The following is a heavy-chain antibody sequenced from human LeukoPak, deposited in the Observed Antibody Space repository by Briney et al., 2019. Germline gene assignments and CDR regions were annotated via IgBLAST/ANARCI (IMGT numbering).Heavy chain of an antibody. Sequence: SETLSLTCTVSGDSISSYYWSWIRQPPGKGLEWTAYISYSGSTNYNPSLKSRVTISFDTSKNQFSLKLSSVTAADTAVYYCASIAVAGTWDYWGQGTLVTVSS. CDR2: ISYSGST. CDR3: ASIAVAGTWDY. J-gene: IGHJ4*02. D-gene: IGHD6-19*01. V-gene: IGHV4-59*01. CDR1: GDSISSYY.